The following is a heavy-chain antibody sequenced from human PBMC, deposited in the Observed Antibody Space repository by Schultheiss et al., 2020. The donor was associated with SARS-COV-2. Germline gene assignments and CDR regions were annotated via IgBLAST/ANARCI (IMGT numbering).Heavy chain of an antibody. D-gene: IGHD3-9*01. CDR1: GYTFTGYY. CDR3: ARDPTYYDILTGSYALYYYGMDV. V-gene: IGHV1-2*06. J-gene: IGHJ6*02. CDR2: INPNSGAT. Sequence: ASVKVSCKASGYTFTGYYMHWVRQAPGQGLEWMGRINPNSGATNYAQKFQARVTMTRETSITTAYMELSGLRSDDTAVYYCARDPTYYDILTGSYALYYYGMDVWGQGTTVTVSS.